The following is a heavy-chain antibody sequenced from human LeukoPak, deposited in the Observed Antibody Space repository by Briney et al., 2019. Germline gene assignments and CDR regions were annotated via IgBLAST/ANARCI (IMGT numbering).Heavy chain of an antibody. V-gene: IGHV3-23*01. Sequence: GGSLRLSCAASGFTFSNYAMSWVRQAPGKGLEWVSDMSGSGDTTYYADSVKGRFTISRDNSKNTLYLHTNSLRVEDTALYYCARYDNGKDYFDYWGQGTLVTYSS. J-gene: IGHJ4*02. CDR3: ARYDNGKDYFDY. D-gene: IGHD1-1*01. CDR1: GFTFSNYA. CDR2: MSGSGDTT.